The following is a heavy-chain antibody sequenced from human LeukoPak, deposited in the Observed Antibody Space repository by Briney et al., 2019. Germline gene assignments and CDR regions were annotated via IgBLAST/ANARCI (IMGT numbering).Heavy chain of an antibody. Sequence: ASVKVSCKASGYTFTSYDINWVRQATGQGLEWMGWMNPNSGNTGYAQKFQGRVTMTRNTSISTAYMELSSLRSEDTAVYYCARAGTDYYYDSSGYAFDYWGQGTLVTVSS. D-gene: IGHD3-22*01. V-gene: IGHV1-8*01. J-gene: IGHJ4*02. CDR2: MNPNSGNT. CDR1: GYTFTSYD. CDR3: ARAGTDYYYDSSGYAFDY.